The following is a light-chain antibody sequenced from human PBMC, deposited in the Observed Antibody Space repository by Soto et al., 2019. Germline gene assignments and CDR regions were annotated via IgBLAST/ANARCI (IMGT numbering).Light chain of an antibody. CDR1: QSVDSNY. Sequence: EIVLTQSPGTLSLSPGEEATLSCRASQSVDSNYLAWYQQKPGQTPRLIIYGASGRADGIPHRFSGSGFGTDFTLTISKVEPEDFAVYYCQQYNNWPQTFGGGTKVDIK. CDR2: GAS. V-gene: IGKV3-20*01. J-gene: IGKJ4*01. CDR3: QQYNNWPQT.